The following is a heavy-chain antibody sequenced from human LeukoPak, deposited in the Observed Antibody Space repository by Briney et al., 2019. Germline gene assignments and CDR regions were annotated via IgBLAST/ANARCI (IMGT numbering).Heavy chain of an antibody. D-gene: IGHD6-13*01. J-gene: IGHJ6*03. Sequence: GGSLRLSCAASGFTFSNAWMSWVRQAPGKGLEWVGRIKSKTDGGTTDYAAPVKGRFTISRDDSKNTLYLQMNSLKTEDTAVYYCAKEGAASGARYYYMDVWGKGTTVTVSS. CDR1: GFTFSNAW. CDR2: IKSKTDGGTT. V-gene: IGHV3-15*01. CDR3: AKEGAASGARYYYMDV.